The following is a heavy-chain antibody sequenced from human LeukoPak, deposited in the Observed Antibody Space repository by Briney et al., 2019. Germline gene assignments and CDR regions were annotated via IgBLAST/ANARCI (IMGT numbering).Heavy chain of an antibody. V-gene: IGHV4-59*01. D-gene: IGHD3-10*01. CDR3: ARDLRGVLDY. CDR2: IYYSGST. CDR1: GCSISSYY. Sequence: SETLSLTCTVSGCSISSYYWSWIRQPPGKGLEWIGYIYYSGSTNYNPSLKSRVTISVDTSKNQFSLKLSSVTAADTAVYYCARDLRGVLDYWGQGTLVTVSS. J-gene: IGHJ4*02.